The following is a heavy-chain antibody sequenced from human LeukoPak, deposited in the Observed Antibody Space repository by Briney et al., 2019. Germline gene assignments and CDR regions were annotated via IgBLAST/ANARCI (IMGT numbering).Heavy chain of an antibody. CDR1: GGSISSSNW. Sequence: SGTLSLTCAVSGGSISSSNWWSWVRQPSGKGLEWIGEIYHSGSTNYNPSLKSRVTISVDKSKNQFSLKLSSVTAADTAVYYCAREGEWELPDAFDIWGQGTMVTVSS. CDR2: IYHSGST. V-gene: IGHV4-4*02. D-gene: IGHD1-26*01. J-gene: IGHJ3*02. CDR3: AREGEWELPDAFDI.